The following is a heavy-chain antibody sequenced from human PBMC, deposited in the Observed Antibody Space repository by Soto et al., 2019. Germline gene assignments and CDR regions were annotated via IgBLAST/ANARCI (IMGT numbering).Heavy chain of an antibody. CDR3: AGTVESGYTIDFDL. J-gene: IGHJ2*01. D-gene: IGHD3-16*02. V-gene: IGHV4-30-4*01. CDR2: IYYSGST. CDR1: GGSISSGDYY. Sequence: QVQLQESGPGLVKPLQTLSLTCTVPGGSISSGDYYWSWIRQPPGKGLEWIGYIYYSGSTNYNPSLSSRVNISVDKSKNHFSMNLSSVTAADPGVYYCAGTVESGYTIDFDLWGRGTLVTVSS.